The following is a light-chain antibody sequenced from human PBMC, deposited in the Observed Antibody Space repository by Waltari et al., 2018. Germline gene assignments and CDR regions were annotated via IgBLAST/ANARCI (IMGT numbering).Light chain of an antibody. CDR1: QNILYSSNSKNY. V-gene: IGKV4-1*01. CDR2: WAS. CDR3: QQYYSTPWT. J-gene: IGKJ1*01. Sequence: DIVMTQSPDSLAVSLGERATINCKSSQNILYSSNSKNYLAWYQHKPGQPPKLLFYWASTRGSGVPDRFSGSGSGTEFTLTISSLQAEDVAVYYCQQYYSTPWTFGQGTKVEIK.